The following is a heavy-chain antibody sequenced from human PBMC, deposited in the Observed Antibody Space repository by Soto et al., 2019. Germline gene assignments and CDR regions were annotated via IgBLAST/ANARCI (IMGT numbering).Heavy chain of an antibody. D-gene: IGHD3-3*01. J-gene: IGHJ5*02. V-gene: IGHV4-30-4*01. CDR1: GGSISSGDYY. CDR3: ARAPTAHYDFWRGLNWFDP. Sequence: QVQLQESGPGLVKPSQTLSLTCTVSGGSISSGDYYWSWIRQPPGKGLEWIGYIYYSGSTYYNPSLKSRVTISVDTSKNQFSLKLSSVTAADTAVYYCARAPTAHYDFWRGLNWFDPWGQGTLVTVSS. CDR2: IYYSGST.